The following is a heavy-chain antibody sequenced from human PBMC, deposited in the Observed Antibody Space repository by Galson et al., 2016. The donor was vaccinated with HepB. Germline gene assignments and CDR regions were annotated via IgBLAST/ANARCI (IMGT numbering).Heavy chain of an antibody. Sequence: SLRLSCAASGFTFGEYALHWVRQAPGKGLEWISGISWNRGRIGYADSVRGRFTISRDNVKNSLYLQMNSLRAEDTALYYCAKALVRGSFYYYYYSMDVWGQGTTVTVSS. CDR2: ISWNRGRI. J-gene: IGHJ6*02. CDR1: GFTFGEYA. V-gene: IGHV3-9*01. D-gene: IGHD3-10*01. CDR3: AKALVRGSFYYYYYSMDV.